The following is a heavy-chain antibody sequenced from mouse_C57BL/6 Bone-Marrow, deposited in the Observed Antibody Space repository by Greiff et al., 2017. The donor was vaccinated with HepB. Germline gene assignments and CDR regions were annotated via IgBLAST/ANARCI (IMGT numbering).Heavy chain of an antibody. J-gene: IGHJ4*01. V-gene: IGHV1-64*01. CDR2: IHPNSGST. Sequence: QVQLQQPGAELVKPGASVKLSCKASGYTFTSYWMHWVKQRPGQGLEWIGMIHPNSGSTNYNEKFKSKATLTVDKSSITAYMQLSSLTSEDSAVYYCANIVYYYGSRYAMDYWGQGTSVTVSS. D-gene: IGHD1-1*01. CDR3: ANIVYYYGSRYAMDY. CDR1: GYTFTSYW.